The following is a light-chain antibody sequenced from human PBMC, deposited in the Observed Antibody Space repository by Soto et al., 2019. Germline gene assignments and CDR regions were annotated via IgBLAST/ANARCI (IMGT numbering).Light chain of an antibody. CDR2: DVS. J-gene: IGLJ2*01. V-gene: IGLV2-14*01. CDR3: SSYTNNSTVV. CDR1: KSDVGGYNY. Sequence: SAPTPPAPRSGCPWQSVPLLCSGNKSDVGGYNYVSWYQQHQGKAPKLMIYDVSNRPSGVSNRFSGSKSGNTASLTISGLQAEDEADYYCSSYTNNSTVVFGGGTKVTVL.